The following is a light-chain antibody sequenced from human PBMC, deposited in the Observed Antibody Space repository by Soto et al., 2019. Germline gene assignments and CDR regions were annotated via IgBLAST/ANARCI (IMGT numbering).Light chain of an antibody. CDR2: DAS. J-gene: IGKJ1*01. Sequence: DIQMTQSPSTLSASVGDIVTITCRASQRISSWLAWYQQKPGKAPKLLIYDASSLESGVPSRFSGSGSGTEFTLTISSLQPDDFATYYCQQYNGYSPWTFGQGTKVDIK. V-gene: IGKV1-5*01. CDR1: QRISSW. CDR3: QQYNGYSPWT.